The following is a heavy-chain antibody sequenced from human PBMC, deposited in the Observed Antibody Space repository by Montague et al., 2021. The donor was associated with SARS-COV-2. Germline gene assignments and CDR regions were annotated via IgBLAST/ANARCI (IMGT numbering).Heavy chain of an antibody. CDR1: GGSLSSGLFY. V-gene: IGHV4-39*01. J-gene: IGHJ4*02. CDR3: ARHLAYCAGDCYPDYFDY. Sequence: SETLSLTCTVSGGSLSSGLFYWGWIRQPPGKGLEWIGSIHNGGTTTNXPSLKSRVTLSADSSKNQFSLRQDSMTAADTAVYYCARHLAYCAGDCYPDYFDYWGLGTLVTVSS. CDR2: IHNGGTT. D-gene: IGHD2-21*01.